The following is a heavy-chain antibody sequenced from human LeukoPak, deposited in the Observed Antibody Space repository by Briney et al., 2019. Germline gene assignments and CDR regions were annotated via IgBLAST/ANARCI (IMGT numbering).Heavy chain of an antibody. CDR1: GFTFSSYA. CDR3: AKDYDYGGNHYYYYGMDV. V-gene: IGHV3-23*01. J-gene: IGHJ6*02. Sequence: GGSLRLSCAASGFTFSSYAMSRVRQAPGEGLEWVSAISGSGGSTYYADSVKGRFTISRDNSKNTLYLQMNSLRAEDTAVYYCAKDYDYGGNHYYYYGMDVWGQGTTVTVSS. CDR2: ISGSGGST. D-gene: IGHD4-23*01.